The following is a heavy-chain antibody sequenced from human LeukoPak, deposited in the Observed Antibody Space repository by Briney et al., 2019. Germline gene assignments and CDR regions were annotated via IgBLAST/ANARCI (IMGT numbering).Heavy chain of an antibody. V-gene: IGHV5-51*03. J-gene: IGHJ4*02. Sequence: GESLKISCKGSGYRFTNYWIGWVRQMPGKGLDWMGTIYPGDSHTRYSLSFQGQVTISADKSISTAYLEWSSLKASDTAMYYCARSPWFEEFRVHYFDDWGQGTLVTVSS. CDR1: GYRFTNYW. CDR3: ARSPWFEEFRVHYFDD. CDR2: IYPGDSHT. D-gene: IGHD3-10*01.